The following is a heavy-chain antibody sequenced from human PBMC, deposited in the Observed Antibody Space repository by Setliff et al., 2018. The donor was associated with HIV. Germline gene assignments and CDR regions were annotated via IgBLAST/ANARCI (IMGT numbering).Heavy chain of an antibody. CDR3: VREDIVTTGGRLDYYMDV. CDR1: GFSFSNYA. CDR2: ISGNEKNM. D-gene: IGHD5-12*01. Sequence: PGGSLRLSCAASGFSFSNYAMNWVRQAPGKGLEWVSHISGNEKNMDYADSVKGRSTISRDNAKNSLYLQMNSLRAEDTALYYCVREDIVTTGGRLDYYMDVWGKGTTVTVSS. V-gene: IGHV3-48*01. J-gene: IGHJ6*03.